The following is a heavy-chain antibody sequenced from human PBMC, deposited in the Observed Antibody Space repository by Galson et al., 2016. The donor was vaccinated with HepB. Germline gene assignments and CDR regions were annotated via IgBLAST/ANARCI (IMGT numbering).Heavy chain of an antibody. V-gene: IGHV3-30*18. D-gene: IGHD3-10*01. J-gene: IGHJ4*02. CDR3: AKDPYYYGSGSYLYFHY. CDR1: GFTFSRYG. CDR2: ISYDGSNK. Sequence: LRLSCAASGFTFSRYGMHWVRQAPGKGLEWVTFISYDGSNKYYADSVKGRFTISRDNSENTLYLQMNSLRAEDTAVYYCAKDPYYYGSGSYLYFHYWGQGTLVTVSS.